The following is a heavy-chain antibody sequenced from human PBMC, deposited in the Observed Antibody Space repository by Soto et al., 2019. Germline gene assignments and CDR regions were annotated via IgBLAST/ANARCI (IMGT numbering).Heavy chain of an antibody. CDR2: IIPIFGTA. CDR3: ARSTAVAGTAYDY. CDR1: GGTFSSYA. J-gene: IGHJ4*02. V-gene: IGHV1-69*13. Sequence: SVKVSCKASGGTFSSYAISWVRQAPGQGLEWMGGIIPIFGTANYAQKFQGRVTITADESTSTAYMELSSLRSEDTAVYYCARSTAVAGTAYDYWGQGTLVTVSS. D-gene: IGHD6-19*01.